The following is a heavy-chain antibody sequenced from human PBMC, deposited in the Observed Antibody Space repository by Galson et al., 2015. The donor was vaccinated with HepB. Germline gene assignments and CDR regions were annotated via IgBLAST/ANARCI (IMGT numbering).Heavy chain of an antibody. CDR1: GFTFSSYS. CDR3: ARDLRVVPAAKGAFDI. Sequence: SLRLSCAASGFTFSSYSINWVRQAPGKGLEWVSYISSSSSTIYYADSVKGRFTISRDNAKNSLYLQMNSLRDEDTAVYYCARDLRVVPAAKGAFDIWGQVTMVTVSS. V-gene: IGHV3-48*02. D-gene: IGHD2-2*01. J-gene: IGHJ3*02. CDR2: ISSSSSTI.